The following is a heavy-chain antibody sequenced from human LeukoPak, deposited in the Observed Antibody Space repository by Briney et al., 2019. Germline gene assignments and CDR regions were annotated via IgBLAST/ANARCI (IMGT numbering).Heavy chain of an antibody. Sequence: GGSLRLSCAASGFTFSSYWMSWVRQAPGKGLEWVANIKQDGSEKYYVDSVKGRFTISRDNAKNSLYLQMNSLRAEDTAVYHCARGCIAAAGTFSYYYYYMDVWGKGTTVTVSS. J-gene: IGHJ6*03. V-gene: IGHV3-7*01. CDR3: ARGCIAAAGTFSYYYYYMDV. D-gene: IGHD6-13*01. CDR1: GFTFSSYW. CDR2: IKQDGSEK.